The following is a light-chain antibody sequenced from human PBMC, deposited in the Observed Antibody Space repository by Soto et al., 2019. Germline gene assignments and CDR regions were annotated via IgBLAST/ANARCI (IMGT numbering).Light chain of an antibody. J-gene: IGKJ1*01. V-gene: IGKV3-20*01. CDR3: HQYGNSPPWT. Sequence: EIVLTQSPGTLSLSPGEGATLSCRASQSLSSSYLAWYQQKSGQAPRLLIYGASSRATGIPDRFSGSGSGTDFTLTISRLEPEDFAVYYCHQYGNSPPWTFGQGTNVDIK. CDR1: QSLSSSY. CDR2: GAS.